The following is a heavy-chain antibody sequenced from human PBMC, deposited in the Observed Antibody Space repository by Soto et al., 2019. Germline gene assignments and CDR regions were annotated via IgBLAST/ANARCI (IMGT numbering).Heavy chain of an antibody. Sequence: QVQLVQSGAEVKKPGSSVKVSYKASGGTFSSYAISWVRQAPGQGLEWMGGIIPIFGTANYAQKFQGRVTITADESTSTAYMELSSLRSEDTAVYYCARPSDYSNYVFFLDYYYGMDVWGQGTTVTVSS. CDR3: ARPSDYSNYVFFLDYYYGMDV. V-gene: IGHV1-69*01. CDR2: IIPIFGTA. CDR1: GGTFSSYA. D-gene: IGHD4-4*01. J-gene: IGHJ6*02.